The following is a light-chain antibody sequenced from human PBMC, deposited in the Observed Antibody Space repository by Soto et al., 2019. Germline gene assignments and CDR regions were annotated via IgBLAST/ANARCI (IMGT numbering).Light chain of an antibody. CDR3: AAWDDSLNGQGV. CDR1: SSNIGRNT. CDR2: SND. V-gene: IGLV1-44*01. Sequence: QSVLTQPPSASGTPGQRVSISCSGSSSNIGRNTGNWYQQLPGTAPKVLIYSNDQRPSGVPDRFSGSKSGTSASLAISGLQSEDEADYYCAAWDDSLNGQGVFGGGTKLTVL. J-gene: IGLJ3*02.